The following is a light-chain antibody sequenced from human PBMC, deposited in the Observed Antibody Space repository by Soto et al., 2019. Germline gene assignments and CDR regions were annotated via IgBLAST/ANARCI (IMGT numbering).Light chain of an antibody. Sequence: IVLTQAPVTLSLSPGERATLSCRASQSVRTYLAWYQVKPGQAPRLLIYDASRRASGVPDRFSGSGSGTDFTLTISRLEPEDFAVYYCQQYGSLPPTFGPGTKVDIK. CDR1: QSVRTY. V-gene: IGKV3-20*01. CDR2: DAS. J-gene: IGKJ3*01. CDR3: QQYGSLPPT.